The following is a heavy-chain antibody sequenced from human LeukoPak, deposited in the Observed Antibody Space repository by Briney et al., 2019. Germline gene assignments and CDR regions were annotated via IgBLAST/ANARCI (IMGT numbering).Heavy chain of an antibody. CDR1: GDSISSYY. Sequence: PSETLSLTCTVSGDSISSYYWSWIRQPPAKGLEWIGYIYYSGSTNYSPSLKSRVTISVDTSKNQLSLKLSSVTAADTAVYYCARRLASVATAGYWFDPWGQGTLVTVSS. CDR2: IYYSGST. J-gene: IGHJ5*02. V-gene: IGHV4-59*01. D-gene: IGHD6-13*01. CDR3: ARRLASVATAGYWFDP.